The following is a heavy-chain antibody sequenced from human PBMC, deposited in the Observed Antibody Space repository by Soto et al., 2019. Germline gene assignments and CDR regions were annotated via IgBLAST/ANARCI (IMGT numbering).Heavy chain of an antibody. CDR3: ARLFTYCSAGSCYSDFPYYGMDV. CDR2: IFYIGST. Sequence: PSETLSLTCTVSGGSISSSSYYWGWIRQPPGKGLEWIGSIFYIGSTYYNPSLKSRVTISVDTSKNQFSMKLSSVTAADTAVYYCARLFTYCSAGSCYSDFPYYGMDVWGQGTTVTVSS. V-gene: IGHV4-39*01. J-gene: IGHJ6*02. D-gene: IGHD2-15*01. CDR1: GGSISSSSYY.